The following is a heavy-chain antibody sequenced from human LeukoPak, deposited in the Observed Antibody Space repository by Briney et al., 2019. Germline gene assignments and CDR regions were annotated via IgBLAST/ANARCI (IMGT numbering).Heavy chain of an antibody. V-gene: IGHV4-59*01. CDR3: ARDVPSGSYWVY. J-gene: IGHJ4*02. CDR1: GGSITSYY. Sequence: SETLSLTCTVSGGSITSYYWSWIRQPPGKGLEWIGYIYYSGSTNYNPSLKSRVTISVDTSKNQFSLKLSSVTAADTAVYYCARDVPSGSYWVYWGQGTLVTVSS. D-gene: IGHD1-26*01. CDR2: IYYSGST.